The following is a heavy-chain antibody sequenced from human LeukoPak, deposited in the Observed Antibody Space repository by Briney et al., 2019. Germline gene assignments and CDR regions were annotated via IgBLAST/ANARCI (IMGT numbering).Heavy chain of an antibody. V-gene: IGHV3-7*01. CDR1: GFTFSSYW. Sequence: PGGSLRLSCAASGFTFSSYWMSWVRQAPGKGLEWVANIKQDGSEKYYVDSVKGRFTISRDNAKNSLYLQMNSLRAEDTAVYYCARDTYSYSYYFDYWGQGTLVTVSS. CDR3: ARDTYSYSYYFDY. CDR2: IKQDGSEK. D-gene: IGHD2-15*01. J-gene: IGHJ4*02.